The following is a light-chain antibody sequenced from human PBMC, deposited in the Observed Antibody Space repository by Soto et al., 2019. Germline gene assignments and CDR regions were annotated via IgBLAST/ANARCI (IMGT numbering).Light chain of an antibody. Sequence: DIVMTQSPDSLTVSLGERATINCKSSQSVLYSSNNKNYLAWYQQKPGQPPKLLIYWASTRESGVPDRFSGSGSGTAFPLTISSLQAEDVAVYYCQQYYSAPQLTFGGGTKVEIK. V-gene: IGKV4-1*01. CDR3: QQYYSAPQLT. CDR1: QSVLYSSNNKNY. J-gene: IGKJ4*01. CDR2: WAS.